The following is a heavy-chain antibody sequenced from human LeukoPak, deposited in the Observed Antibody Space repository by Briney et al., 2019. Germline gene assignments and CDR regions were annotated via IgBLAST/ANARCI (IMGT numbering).Heavy chain of an antibody. CDR2: INTNTGNP. D-gene: IGHD1-7*01. J-gene: IGHJ6*03. V-gene: IGHV7-4-1*02. CDR3: ASTPNNWNYFYYYYYMDV. Sequence: ASVKVSCKASGYTFTSYAMNWVRQAPGQGLEWMGWINTNTGNPTYAQGFTGRFVFSLDTSVSTAYLQISSLKAEDTAVYYCASTPNNWNYFYYYYYMDVWGKGTTVTVSS. CDR1: GYTFTSYA.